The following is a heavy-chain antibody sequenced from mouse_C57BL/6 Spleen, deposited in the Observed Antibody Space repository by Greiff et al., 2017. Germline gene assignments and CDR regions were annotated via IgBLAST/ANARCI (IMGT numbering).Heavy chain of an antibody. CDR2: ISSGSSTI. D-gene: IGHD1-1*01. J-gene: IGHJ4*01. CDR3: ATSTVVAKNYAMDY. V-gene: IGHV5-17*01. CDR1: GFTFSDYG. Sequence: EVQGVESGGGLVKPGGSLKLSCAASGFTFSDYGMHWVRQAPEKGLEWVAYISSGSSTIYYADTVKGRFTISRDNAKNTLFLQMTSLRSEDTAMYYCATSTVVAKNYAMDYWGQGTSVTVSS.